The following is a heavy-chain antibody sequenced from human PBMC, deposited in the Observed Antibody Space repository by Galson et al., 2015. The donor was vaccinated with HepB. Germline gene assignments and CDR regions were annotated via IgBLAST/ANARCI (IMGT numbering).Heavy chain of an antibody. V-gene: IGHV1-69*04. CDR3: ARDSGSYPIYYYYMDV. Sequence: CKASGGTFSSYAISWVRQAPGQGLEWMGRIIPILGIANYAQKFQGRVTITADKSTSTAYMELSSLRSEDTAVYYCARDSGSYPIYYYYMDVWGKGTTVTVSS. CDR1: GGTFSSYA. D-gene: IGHD1-26*01. J-gene: IGHJ6*03. CDR2: IIPILGIA.